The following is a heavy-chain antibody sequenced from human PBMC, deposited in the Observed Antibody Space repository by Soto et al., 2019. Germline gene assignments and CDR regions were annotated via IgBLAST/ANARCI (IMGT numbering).Heavy chain of an antibody. J-gene: IGHJ3*02. CDR1: GFTFSSYS. V-gene: IGHV3-21*01. CDR3: AREETGRLAFDI. Sequence: EVQLVESGGGLVKPGGSLRLSCAASGFTFSSYSMNWVRQAPGKGMEWVSSISSSSSYIYYADSVKGRLNISRDNAKNSLYLQMNSLRADDTAVYYFAREETGRLAFDICGQGKMVTVSS. D-gene: IGHD3-9*01. CDR2: ISSSSSYI.